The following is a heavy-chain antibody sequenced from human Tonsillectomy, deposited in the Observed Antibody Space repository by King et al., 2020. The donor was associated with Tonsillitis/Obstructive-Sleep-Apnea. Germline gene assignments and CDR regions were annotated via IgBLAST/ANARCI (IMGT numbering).Heavy chain of an antibody. D-gene: IGHD3-3*01. Sequence: QLQESGPGRVKPSETLSLTCTVSGGAISSSSYYWGWIRQPPGRGVEWIGSIYYSRSTYYNPSLKSRVTISVDTSKNQFSLKMSSVTAADTAVYYCARHRSHYDFAYNIWFDPWGQGTLVTVSS. CDR3: ARHRSHYDFAYNIWFDP. V-gene: IGHV4-39*01. CDR1: GGAISSSSYY. CDR2: IYYSRST. J-gene: IGHJ5*02.